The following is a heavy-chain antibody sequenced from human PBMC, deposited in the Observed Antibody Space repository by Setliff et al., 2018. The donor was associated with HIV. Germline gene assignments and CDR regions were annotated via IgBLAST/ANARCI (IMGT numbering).Heavy chain of an antibody. J-gene: IGHJ6*02. V-gene: IGHV4-31*03. CDR1: RGSISSGGYY. Sequence: SETLSLTCSVSRGSISSGGYYWSWIRQHPGKGLEWIGYIYYSGSTYYNPSLKSRVTISVDTSKNQFSLKLSSVTAADTAVYYCARADGSGTYYLYYYYGMDVWGQGTTVTVSS. CDR3: ARADGSGTYYLYYYYGMDV. D-gene: IGHD3-10*01. CDR2: IYYSGST.